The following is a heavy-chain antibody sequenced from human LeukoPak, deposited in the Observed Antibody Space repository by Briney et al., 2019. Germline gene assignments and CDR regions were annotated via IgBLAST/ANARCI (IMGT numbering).Heavy chain of an antibody. Sequence: PSETLSLTCAVYGGSFSGYYWSWLRQPPGKGLEWIGEINHSGSTNCNPSLKSRVTISVDTSKNQFSPKLSSVTAADTAVYYCARGLWFGELLFDPWGQGTLVTVSS. D-gene: IGHD3-10*01. CDR1: GGSFSGYY. J-gene: IGHJ5*02. CDR2: INHSGST. V-gene: IGHV4-34*01. CDR3: ARGLWFGELLFDP.